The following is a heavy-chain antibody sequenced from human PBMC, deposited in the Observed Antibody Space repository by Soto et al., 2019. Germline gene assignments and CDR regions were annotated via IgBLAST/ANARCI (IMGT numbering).Heavy chain of an antibody. CDR1: GFTFDDYA. CDR3: AKDLSGYYYMDV. D-gene: IGHD1-26*01. CDR2: ISWNSGSI. V-gene: IGHV3-9*01. J-gene: IGHJ6*03. Sequence: EVQLVESGGGLVQPGRSLRLSCAASGFTFDDYAMHWARQAPGKGLEWVSGISWNSGSIGYADSVKGRFTISRDNAKNSLYLQMNSLRAEDTALYYCAKDLSGYYYMDVWGKGTTVTVSS.